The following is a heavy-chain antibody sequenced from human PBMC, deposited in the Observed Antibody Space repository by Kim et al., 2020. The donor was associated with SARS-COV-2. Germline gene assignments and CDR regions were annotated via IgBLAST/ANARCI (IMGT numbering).Heavy chain of an antibody. CDR2: T. V-gene: IGHV3-23*01. CDR3: AKSFSTTYFDR. Sequence: TYSAEPVKGRFTITTDTSKNTLYLQRNSLSAEETAIYYCAKSFSTTYFDRWGQGTLVTVPS. D-gene: IGHD3-3*02. J-gene: IGHJ4*02.